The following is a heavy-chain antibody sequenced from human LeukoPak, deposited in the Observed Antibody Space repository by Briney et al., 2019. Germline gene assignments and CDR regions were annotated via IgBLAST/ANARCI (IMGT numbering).Heavy chain of an antibody. CDR2: ISYDGSNK. CDR1: GFTFSSYG. V-gene: IGHV3-30*18. J-gene: IGHJ6*03. Sequence: GGSLRLSCAASGFTFSSYGMHWVRQAPGKGLEWVAVISYDGSNKYYADSVKGRFTISRDNSKNTLYLQMNSLRAEDTAVYYCAKGGLSSGYYYAIKYYYYYMDVWGKGTTVTVSS. D-gene: IGHD3-22*01. CDR3: AKGGLSSGYYYAIKYYYYYMDV.